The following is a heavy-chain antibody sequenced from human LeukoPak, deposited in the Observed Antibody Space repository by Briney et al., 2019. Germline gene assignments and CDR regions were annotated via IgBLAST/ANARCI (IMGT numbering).Heavy chain of an antibody. Sequence: PGGSLRLSCAASGFTFAGYAMTWVRQAPGKGLEWVSLISGSGGSTYYADVVKGRFTISRDNSKNTLYLQMNSLRAEDTAVYYCAKESYDSSGYPYFDYWGQGTLVTVSS. V-gene: IGHV3-23*01. CDR1: GFTFAGYA. D-gene: IGHD3-22*01. CDR2: ISGSGGST. J-gene: IGHJ4*02. CDR3: AKESYDSSGYPYFDY.